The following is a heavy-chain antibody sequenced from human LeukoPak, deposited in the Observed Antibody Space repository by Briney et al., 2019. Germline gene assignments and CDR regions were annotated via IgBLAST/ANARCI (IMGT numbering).Heavy chain of an antibody. D-gene: IGHD5-18*01. CDR2: ISYDGSNK. J-gene: IGHJ3*02. Sequence: GRSLRLSCAASGFTFSSYGMHWVRQAPGKRLEWVAVISYDGSNKYYADSVKGRFTISRDNSKNTLYLQMNSLRAEDTAVYYCAKNKRGYSYGPDAFDIWGQGTMVTVSS. CDR1: GFTFSSYG. CDR3: AKNKRGYSYGPDAFDI. V-gene: IGHV3-30*18.